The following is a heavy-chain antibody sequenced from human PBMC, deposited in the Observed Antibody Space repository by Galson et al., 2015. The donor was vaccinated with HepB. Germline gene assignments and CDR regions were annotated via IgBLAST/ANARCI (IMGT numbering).Heavy chain of an antibody. CDR1: GGSISSYY. J-gene: IGHJ2*01. CDR3: ARHGDMVRYFDL. V-gene: IGHV4-59*08. CDR2: IYYSGST. D-gene: IGHD3-10*01. Sequence: ETLSLTCTVSGGSISSYYWSWIRQPPGKGLEWIGYIYYSGSTNYNPSLKSRVTISVDTSKNQFSLKLSSVTAADTAVYYCARHGDMVRYFDLWGRGTLVTVSS.